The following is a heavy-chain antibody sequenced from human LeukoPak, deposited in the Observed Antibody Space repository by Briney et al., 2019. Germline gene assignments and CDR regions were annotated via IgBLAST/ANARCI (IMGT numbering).Heavy chain of an antibody. CDR2: ISSSSSYI. V-gene: IGHV3-21*01. Sequence: GGSLRLSCAASGFTFSSYSMNWVRQALGKGLEWVSSISSSSSYIYYADSVKGRFTISRDNAKNSLYLQMNSLRAEDTAVYYCARALGSHGSLDYWGQGTLVTVSS. J-gene: IGHJ4*02. CDR3: ARALGSHGSLDY. D-gene: IGHD1-26*01. CDR1: GFTFSSYS.